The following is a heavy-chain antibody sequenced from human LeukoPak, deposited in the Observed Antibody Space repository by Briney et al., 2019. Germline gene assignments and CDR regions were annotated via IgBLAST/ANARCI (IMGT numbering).Heavy chain of an antibody. CDR2: IFYSGST. J-gene: IGHJ6*03. CDR3: ASRIYCSITSCSFPPESHQRMDV. V-gene: IGHV4-39*07. CDR1: GGSISTSSYY. D-gene: IGHD2-2*01. Sequence: PSETLSLTCTVSGGSISTSSYYWGWVRQPPGKGLEWIGNIFYSGSTYYNPSLKSRVTISVDTSKNQFSLNLSSVTAADTAVYYCASRIYCSITSCSFPPESHQRMDVWGKGTTVTVSS.